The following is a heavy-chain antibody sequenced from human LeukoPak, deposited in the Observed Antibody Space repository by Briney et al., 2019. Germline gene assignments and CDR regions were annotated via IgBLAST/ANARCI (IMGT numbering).Heavy chain of an antibody. CDR2: IYHSGST. J-gene: IGHJ4*02. CDR3: ARDGYSGNDGL. D-gene: IGHD5-12*01. Sequence: SETLSLTCAVSGGSISGGGYSWSWIRQPPGKGLEWIGYIYHSGSTKYNPSLKSRVTISVDTSKNQFSLKMSSVTAADTAVYYCARDGYSGNDGLWGQGTLVTVSS. CDR1: GGSISGGGYS. V-gene: IGHV4-61*08.